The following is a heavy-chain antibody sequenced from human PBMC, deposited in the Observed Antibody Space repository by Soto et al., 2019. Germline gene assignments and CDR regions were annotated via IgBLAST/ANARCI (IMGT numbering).Heavy chain of an antibody. V-gene: IGHV4-61*01. J-gene: IGHJ6*02. Sequence: SETLSLTCTVSGGSVSSGSYYRSWIRQPPGKGLEWIGYIYYSGSTNYNPSLKSRVTISVDTSKNQFSLKLSSVTAADTAVYYCARENVDYGDEYYYYGMDVWGQGTTVTVSS. CDR3: ARENVDYGDEYYYYGMDV. CDR1: GGSVSSGSYY. CDR2: IYYSGST. D-gene: IGHD4-17*01.